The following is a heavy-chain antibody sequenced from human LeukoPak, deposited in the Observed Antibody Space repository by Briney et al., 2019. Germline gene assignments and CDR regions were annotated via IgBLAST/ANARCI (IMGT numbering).Heavy chain of an antibody. CDR2: ISGSSGST. J-gene: IGHJ4*02. CDR1: GFTFSSYA. V-gene: IGHV3-23*01. Sequence: GGSLRLXCAASGFTFSSYAMSWGRQAPGKALEWVSAISGSSGSTYYADSVKGRFTISRDNSKNTLYLQMNSLRAEDTAVYYCAKIPASYSGPRASGYWGQGTLVTVSS. CDR3: AKIPASYSGPRASGY. D-gene: IGHD5-12*01.